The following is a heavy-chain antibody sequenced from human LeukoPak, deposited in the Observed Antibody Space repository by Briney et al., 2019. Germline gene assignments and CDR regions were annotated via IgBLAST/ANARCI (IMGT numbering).Heavy chain of an antibody. Sequence: SETLSLTCAVYGGSFSGYYWSWIRQHPGKGLEWIGYIYYSGSTYYNPSLKSRVTISVDTSKNQFSLKLSSVTAADTAVYYCARGGITGTYYYYYGMDVWGQGTTVTVSS. V-gene: IGHV4-31*11. D-gene: IGHD1-20*01. CDR1: GGSFSGYY. J-gene: IGHJ6*02. CDR2: IYYSGST. CDR3: ARGGITGTYYYYYGMDV.